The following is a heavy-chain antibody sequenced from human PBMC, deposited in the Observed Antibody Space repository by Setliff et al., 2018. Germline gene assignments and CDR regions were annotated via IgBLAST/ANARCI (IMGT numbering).Heavy chain of an antibody. CDR3: AGDSSGYKPFDY. Sequence: PSETLSLTCAVSGYSISSDSYWGWIRQPPGKGLEWIGSIYHSGSTYYNPSLKSRVTISVDTSKNQFSLKLSSVTAADTAVYYCAGDSSGYKPFDYWGQGTLVTVSS. CDR2: IYHSGST. V-gene: IGHV4-38-2*01. D-gene: IGHD3-22*01. J-gene: IGHJ4*02. CDR1: GYSISSDSY.